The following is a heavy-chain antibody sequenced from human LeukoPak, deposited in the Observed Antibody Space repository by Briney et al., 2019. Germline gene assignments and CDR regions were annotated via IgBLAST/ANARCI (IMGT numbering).Heavy chain of an antibody. CDR3: AISVMVTDWYFDL. V-gene: IGHV3-23*01. CDR1: GFTFSSYA. Sequence: GGSLRLSCAASGFTFSSYAMSWVRQAPGKGLEWVSAISGSGGSTYYADSVKGRFTISRDNSKNTLYLQMNSLRAEDTAVYYCAISVMVTDWYFDLWGRGTLVTVSS. J-gene: IGHJ2*01. D-gene: IGHD5-18*01. CDR2: ISGSGGST.